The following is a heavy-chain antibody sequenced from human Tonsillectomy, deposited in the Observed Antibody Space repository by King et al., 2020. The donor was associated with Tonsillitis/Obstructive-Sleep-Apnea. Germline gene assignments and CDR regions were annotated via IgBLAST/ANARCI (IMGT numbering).Heavy chain of an antibody. Sequence: QLVQSGAEVKKPGESLKISCKGSGYSFRNLWIGWVGQMPGKGPEGMGIIYPCVSVTRYRPSFPGPVTLSAHKSISTAYLQWSSLKASDTAMYYCARVLAVAGINLGVDFWGQGTLVTVSS. D-gene: IGHD6-19*01. CDR3: ARVLAVAGINLGVDF. J-gene: IGHJ4*02. CDR2: IYPCVSVT. V-gene: IGHV5-51*01. CDR1: GYSFRNLW.